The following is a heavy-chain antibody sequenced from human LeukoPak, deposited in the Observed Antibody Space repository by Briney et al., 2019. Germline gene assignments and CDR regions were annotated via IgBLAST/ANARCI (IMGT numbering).Heavy chain of an antibody. CDR2: LRSKAYRVTI. J-gene: IGHJ6*02. Sequence: GGSLRLCCLTSGFTFAVHARSWVRPAPGKGLEGVGFLRSKAYRVTIEYAASVKGRFTISRDDFHSIAYLQMNSLQVEDTAVYFCARGPIQLWIHNAMDVWGQGTTVTVSS. CDR1: GFTFAVHA. D-gene: IGHD5-18*01. V-gene: IGHV3-49*04. CDR3: ARGPIQLWIHNAMDV.